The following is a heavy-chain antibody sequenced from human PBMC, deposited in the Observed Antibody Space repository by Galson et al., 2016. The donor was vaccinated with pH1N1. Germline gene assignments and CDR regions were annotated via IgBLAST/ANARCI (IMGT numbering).Heavy chain of an antibody. J-gene: IGHJ5*01. V-gene: IGHV4-31*03. Sequence: TLSLTCTVSGGSISSGGYYWSWIRQHPGKGLEWIGYIYYSGSTYYNPSLKSRVTISVDTSKNQFSLKLSSVTAADTAVYYCARNAWDGSGLNYFDSWGQGILVSVSS. CDR3: ARNAWDGSGLNYFDS. CDR1: GGSISSGGYY. CDR2: IYYSGST. D-gene: IGHD3-22*01.